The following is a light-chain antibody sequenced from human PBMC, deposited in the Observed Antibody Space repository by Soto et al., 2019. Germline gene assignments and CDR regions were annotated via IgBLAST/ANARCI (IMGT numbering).Light chain of an antibody. CDR3: SSYTSSTTYV. CDR2: DVS. Sequence: QSALTQPASVSGSPGQSITISCTGTSSDVGGYNYVSWYQQHPGKAPKLMIYDVSNRPSGVSNRFPGSKSGNTASLTISGLQAEDEADYYCSSYTSSTTYVFGPGTKVTVL. V-gene: IGLV2-14*01. J-gene: IGLJ1*01. CDR1: SSDVGGYNY.